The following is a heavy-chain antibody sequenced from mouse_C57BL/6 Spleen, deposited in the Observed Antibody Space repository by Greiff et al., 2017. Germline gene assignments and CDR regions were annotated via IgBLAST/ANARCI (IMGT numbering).Heavy chain of an antibody. Sequence: QVQLQQPGAELVMPGASVKLSCKASGYTFTSYWMHWVKQRPGQGLEWIGEIAPSDSYTNYNQKFKGKSTFTVDKSSSTAYMQLSSLTSEDSAVYYCARDYGNYHWYFDVWGTGTTVTVSS. CDR2: IAPSDSYT. CDR1: GYTFTSYW. J-gene: IGHJ1*03. CDR3: ARDYGNYHWYFDV. D-gene: IGHD2-1*01. V-gene: IGHV1-69*01.